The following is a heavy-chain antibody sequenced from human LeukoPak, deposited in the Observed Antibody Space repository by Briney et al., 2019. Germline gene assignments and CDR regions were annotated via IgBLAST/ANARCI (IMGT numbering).Heavy chain of an antibody. D-gene: IGHD3-22*01. Sequence: GGSLRLSCAASGFTFSSYWMNWVRQAPGKGLVWVSRIASDGSSTTYADSVKGRFTISKDNAKNTVYLQMNNLRAEDTAVYYCVSYYETYWGRGTLVTVSS. V-gene: IGHV3-74*01. CDR3: VSYYETY. J-gene: IGHJ4*02. CDR1: GFTFSSYW. CDR2: IASDGSST.